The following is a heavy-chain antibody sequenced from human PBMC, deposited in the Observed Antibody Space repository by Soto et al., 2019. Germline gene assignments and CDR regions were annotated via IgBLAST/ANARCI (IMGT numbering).Heavy chain of an antibody. Sequence: GAPVKVSSKDSRGTFGSYSSRSVRQAPGQGLEWMGGIIPIFGTANYNPSLKSRVTISVDTSKNQFSLKLSSVTAADTAVYYCARDNPFDSSSLVPWGQGTLVTVSS. CDR2: IIPIFGTA. CDR1: RGTFGSYS. D-gene: IGHD6-6*01. CDR3: ARDNPFDSSSLVP. V-gene: IGHV1-69*06. J-gene: IGHJ5*02.